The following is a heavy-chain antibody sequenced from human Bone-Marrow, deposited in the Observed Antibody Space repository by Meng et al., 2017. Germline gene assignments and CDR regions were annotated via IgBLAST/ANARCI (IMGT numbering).Heavy chain of an antibody. D-gene: IGHD3-22*01. V-gene: IGHV1-18*01. Sequence: ASVKVFCKASGYTFTSYGISWVRQAPGQGLQWMGWISAYNGNTNYAQKLQGRVTMTTDTSTNTAYMELRSLRYNDTAVYYCARAPYYYDSSGYYHFNWFDHWGQGTLVTVSS. J-gene: IGHJ5*02. CDR3: ARAPYYYDSSGYYHFNWFDH. CDR1: GYTFTSYG. CDR2: ISAYNGNT.